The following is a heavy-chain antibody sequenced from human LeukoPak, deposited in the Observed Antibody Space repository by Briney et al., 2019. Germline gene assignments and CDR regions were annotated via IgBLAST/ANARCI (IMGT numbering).Heavy chain of an antibody. J-gene: IGHJ3*02. V-gene: IGHV3-23*01. Sequence: GGSLRLSCAASGFTFSSYAMSWVRQAPGKGLEWVSAISGSGGSTYYADSVKGRFTISRDNSKNTLYLQMNSLRAEDTAVYYCAKGEATVTTKRPHAFDIWGQGTMVTVSS. CDR1: GFTFSSYA. CDR3: AKGEATVTTKRPHAFDI. CDR2: ISGSGGST. D-gene: IGHD4-17*01.